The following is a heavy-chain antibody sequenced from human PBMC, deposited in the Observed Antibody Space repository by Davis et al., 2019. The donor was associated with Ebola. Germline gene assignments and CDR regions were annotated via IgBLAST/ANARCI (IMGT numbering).Heavy chain of an antibody. CDR3: ARGWFRAGMDV. Sequence: HSQTLSLTCALSGDSVSGNSGAWNWIRQSPSRGLEWLGRTYYKSKWYHDYAASVKSRITIHPDTSKNQFSLQLNSVIPEDTALYYYARGWFRAGMDVWGEGTTVTVSP. CDR2: TYYKSKWYH. CDR1: GDSVSGNSGA. J-gene: IGHJ6*04. V-gene: IGHV6-1*01. D-gene: IGHD3-10*01.